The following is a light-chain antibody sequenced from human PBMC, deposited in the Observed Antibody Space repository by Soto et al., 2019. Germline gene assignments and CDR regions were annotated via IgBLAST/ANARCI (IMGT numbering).Light chain of an antibody. J-gene: IGLJ2*01. V-gene: IGLV4-60*03. CDR3: ETWDSNIVV. CDR1: SGHSSYI. Sequence: QPVLTQSSSASASLGSSVKLTCTLSSGHSSYIIAWHQQQPGKAPRYLMKLEGSGSYNKGSGVPDRFSGSSSGADRYLTISNLQSEDEADYYCETWDSNIVVFAGGTKLTVL. CDR2: LEGSGSY.